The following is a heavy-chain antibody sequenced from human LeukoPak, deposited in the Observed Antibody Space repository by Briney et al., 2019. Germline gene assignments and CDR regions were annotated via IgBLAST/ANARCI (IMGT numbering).Heavy chain of an antibody. CDR2: INHSGST. D-gene: IGHD4-23*01. CDR3: ARVKENKGGKRDYFDY. CDR1: GGSFSGYY. V-gene: IGHV4-34*01. Sequence: SETLSLTWVVYGGSFSGYYWSWIRQLPGKGREWIGEINHSGSTNYNPPIKSRVTISVDTSKNQFSLKLSSVAAADTAVYYCARVKENKGGKRDYFDYWGQGNLVTVSS. J-gene: IGHJ4*02.